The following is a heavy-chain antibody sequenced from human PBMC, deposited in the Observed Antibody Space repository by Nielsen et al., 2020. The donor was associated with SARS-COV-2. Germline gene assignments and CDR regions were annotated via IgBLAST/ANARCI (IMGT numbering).Heavy chain of an antibody. CDR2: ISSSGTTI. CDR3: VREGVTGDPYLDL. Sequence: GESLKISCAASGFTFSSYEMNWVRQAPGKGLEWISYISSSGTTIYYADSVKGRFTISRENAKNSLYLQMNSLRAGDTAVYYCVREGVTGDPYLDLWGRGTLVTVSS. CDR1: GFTFSSYE. D-gene: IGHD7-27*01. V-gene: IGHV3-48*03. J-gene: IGHJ2*01.